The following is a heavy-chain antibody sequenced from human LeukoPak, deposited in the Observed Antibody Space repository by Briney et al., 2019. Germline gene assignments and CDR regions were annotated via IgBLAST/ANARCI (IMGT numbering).Heavy chain of an antibody. CDR2: IYTSGST. J-gene: IGHJ5*02. D-gene: IGHD3-22*01. Sequence: SETLSLTCTVSGGSISRYYWSWIRQPAGKGLEWIGRIYTSGSTNYNPSLKSRVTMSVDTSKNQFSLKLSSVTAADTAVYYCARDRHYYDSSGSNWFDPWGQGTLVTVSS. CDR1: GGSISRYY. CDR3: ARDRHYYDSSGSNWFDP. V-gene: IGHV4-4*07.